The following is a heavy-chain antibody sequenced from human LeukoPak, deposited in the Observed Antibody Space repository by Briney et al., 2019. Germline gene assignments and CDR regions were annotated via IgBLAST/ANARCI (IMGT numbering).Heavy chain of an antibody. D-gene: IGHD3-10*01. J-gene: IGHJ4*02. V-gene: IGHV1-2*02. Sequence: ASVKVSCKASGYTFTGYYMHWVRQAPGQGLEWMGWINPNSGGTNYAQKFQGRVTMTRDTSISTAYMELSRLRSDDTAVYYCATGITMARGVICDWGQGTLVTVSS. CDR1: GYTFTGYY. CDR2: INPNSGGT. CDR3: ATGITMARGVICD.